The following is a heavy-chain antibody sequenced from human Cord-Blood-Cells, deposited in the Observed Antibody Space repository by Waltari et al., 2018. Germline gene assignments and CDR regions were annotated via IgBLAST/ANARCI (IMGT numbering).Heavy chain of an antibody. Sequence: QVQLLQSGAEVKKPGSSVKVSCKASGGTFSSYAISWVRQAPGQGLEWMGGIIPIVGTANYAKKFQGRVTSTADESTSTAYMELGSLRSEDTAVYYCASHSGSYYLFDYWGQGTLVTVSS. J-gene: IGHJ4*02. CDR1: GGTFSSYA. CDR3: ASHSGSYYLFDY. D-gene: IGHD1-26*01. V-gene: IGHV1-69*01. CDR2: IIPIVGTA.